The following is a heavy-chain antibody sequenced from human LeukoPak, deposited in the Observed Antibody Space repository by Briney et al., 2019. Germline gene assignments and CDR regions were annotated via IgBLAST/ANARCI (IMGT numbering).Heavy chain of an antibody. CDR3: ARGSGSYSYLFDY. CDR2: IYYSGST. V-gene: IGHV4-59*08. Sequence: SETLSLTCTVSGGSISSYYWSWIRQPPGKGLEWIGYIYYSGSTNYNPSLKSRVTISVDTSKHQFSLKLSSVTAADTAVYYCARGSGSYSYLFDYWGQGTLVTVSS. D-gene: IGHD1-26*01. J-gene: IGHJ4*02. CDR1: GGSISSYY.